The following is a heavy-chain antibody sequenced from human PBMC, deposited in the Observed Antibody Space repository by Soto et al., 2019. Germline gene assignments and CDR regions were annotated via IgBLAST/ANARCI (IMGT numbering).Heavy chain of an antibody. D-gene: IGHD1-7*01. J-gene: IGHJ4*02. CDR2: IKQDGSEK. Sequence: EVQLVESGGGLVQPGGSLRLSCAASGFTFSDYWMSWVRQAPGKGLEWVANIKQDGSEKDYVDSLKGRITISRDNGKNSLSLQMNSLRAEDTAVYYCARVAMWNSHFDHWGQGTLGTVSS. CDR1: GFTFSDYW. CDR3: ARVAMWNSHFDH. V-gene: IGHV3-7*04.